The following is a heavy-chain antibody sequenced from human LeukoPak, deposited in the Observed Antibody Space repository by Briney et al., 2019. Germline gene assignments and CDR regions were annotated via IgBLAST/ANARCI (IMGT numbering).Heavy chain of an antibody. CDR1: GFTLSRYW. D-gene: IGHD1/OR15-1a*01. Sequence: GGSLRLSCAASGFTLSRYWMSWVRQAPGKGLEWVANIKEDGSEKYYVDSVRGRSTISRDNAKNSLYLQVSSLRAEDTAVYYCARISGVAGTFDYWGQGTLVTVSA. CDR2: IKEDGSEK. V-gene: IGHV3-7*01. J-gene: IGHJ4*02. CDR3: ARISGVAGTFDY.